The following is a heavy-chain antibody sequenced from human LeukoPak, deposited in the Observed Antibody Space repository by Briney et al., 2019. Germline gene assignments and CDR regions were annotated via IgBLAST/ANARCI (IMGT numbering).Heavy chain of an antibody. V-gene: IGHV3-9*01. J-gene: IGHJ3*02. Sequence: GRSLRLSCAASGFTFDDYAMHWVRQAPGKSLEWVSGISWNSGSIGYADSVKGRFTISRDNAKNSLYLQMNSLRAEDTALYYCAKDIHKASTAFDIWGQGTMVTVSS. CDR1: GFTFDDYA. CDR2: ISWNSGSI. CDR3: AKDIHKASTAFDI.